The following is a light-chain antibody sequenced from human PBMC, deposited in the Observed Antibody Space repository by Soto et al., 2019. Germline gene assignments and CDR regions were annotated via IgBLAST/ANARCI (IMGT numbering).Light chain of an antibody. CDR2: AAS. CDR3: QQLNSYPRT. Sequence: IQLTQSPSSLSASVGDRVTITCRASQGISSYLAWYQQKPGKVPKLLIYAASTLQSGVPSRFSGSGSGTDFTLTISSLHPEDFATYYCQQLNSYPRTFGQGTKVDIK. J-gene: IGKJ1*01. V-gene: IGKV1-9*01. CDR1: QGISSY.